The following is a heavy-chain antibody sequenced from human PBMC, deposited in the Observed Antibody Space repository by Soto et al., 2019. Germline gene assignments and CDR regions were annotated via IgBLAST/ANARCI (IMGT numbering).Heavy chain of an antibody. D-gene: IGHD1-1*01. CDR3: AKGNTARLNFDY. J-gene: IGHJ4*02. Sequence: GGSLRLSCAASGFTFSSYGMHWVRQAPGKGLEWVAVISYDGSNKYYADSVKGRFTISRDNSKNTLYLQMNSLRAEDTAVYYCAKGNTARLNFDYWGQGTLVTVSS. CDR1: GFTFSSYG. CDR2: ISYDGSNK. V-gene: IGHV3-30*18.